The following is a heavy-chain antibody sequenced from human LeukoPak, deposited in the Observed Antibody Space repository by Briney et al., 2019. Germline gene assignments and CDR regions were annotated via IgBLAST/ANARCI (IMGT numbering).Heavy chain of an antibody. Sequence: PSETLSLTCTVSGGSISSGGYYWSWIRQHPGKGLEWIGYIYHSGSTYYNPSLKSRVTISVDRSKNQFSLKLSSVTAADTAVYYCARGTGVGTTLFDYWGQGTLVTVSS. CDR3: ARGTGVGTTLFDY. D-gene: IGHD1-26*01. J-gene: IGHJ4*02. CDR1: GGSISSGGYY. V-gene: IGHV4-30-2*01. CDR2: IYHSGST.